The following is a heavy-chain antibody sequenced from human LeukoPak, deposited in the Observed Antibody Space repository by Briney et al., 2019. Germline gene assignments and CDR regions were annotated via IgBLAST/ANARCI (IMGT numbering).Heavy chain of an antibody. CDR1: GGSISRYY. V-gene: IGHV4-59*08. J-gene: IGHJ4*02. D-gene: IGHD3-22*01. CDR3: AGRGYDSSGYTFDY. CDR2: IYYSGST. Sequence: SETLSLTCTVSGGSISRYYWSWIRQPPGKGREWIGYIYYSGSTNYNTSLKSRVTISVDTSKNQFSLKLSSVTAADTAVYYCAGRGYDSSGYTFDYWGQGTLVTVSS.